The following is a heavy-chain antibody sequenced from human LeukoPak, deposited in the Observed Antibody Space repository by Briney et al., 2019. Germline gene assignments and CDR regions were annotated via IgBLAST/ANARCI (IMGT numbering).Heavy chain of an antibody. CDR3: ARRLYIVRGAFDI. J-gene: IGHJ3*02. CDR1: GFTVSSNY. V-gene: IGHV3-53*01. D-gene: IGHD2/OR15-2a*01. CDR2: IYSGGTT. Sequence: TGGSLRLSCAASGFTVSSNYINWVRQAPGKGLERVSLIYSGGTTYYADSVKGRFTISRDNSKNTVHLQMNNLRAEDTAMYFCARRLYIVRGAFDIWGQGTMVTVSS.